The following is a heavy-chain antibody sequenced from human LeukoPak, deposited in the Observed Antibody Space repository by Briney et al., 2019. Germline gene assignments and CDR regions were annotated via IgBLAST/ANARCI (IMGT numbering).Heavy chain of an antibody. V-gene: IGHV1-58*01. Sequence: SVKVSCKASGFSFTNSAVQWVRQARGQALEWIGWIVVGSGNTIYVQKFQERVTITRDMSTSTAYMELSSLRSEDTAVYYCARDHEYYYGSGSYYPGGCDYWGQGTLVTVSS. J-gene: IGHJ4*02. CDR2: IVVGSGNT. D-gene: IGHD3-10*01. CDR1: GFSFTNSA. CDR3: ARDHEYYYGSGSYYPGGCDY.